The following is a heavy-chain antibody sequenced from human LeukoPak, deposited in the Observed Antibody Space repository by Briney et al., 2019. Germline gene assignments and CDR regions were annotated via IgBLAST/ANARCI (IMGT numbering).Heavy chain of an antibody. CDR3: ARGGPSTCGGDCYKDY. V-gene: IGHV3-74*01. CDR2: IYSDGSRT. CDR1: GFTFIHYW. J-gene: IGHJ4*02. D-gene: IGHD2-21*01. Sequence: QTGGSLGLSCAASGFTFIHYWMHWVRQAPGKGLVWVSRIYSDGSRTDYADSVKGRFTISRDNAKNTLFLQLNSLRDEDTAVYYCARGGPSTCGGDCYKDYWGQGTLVTVSS.